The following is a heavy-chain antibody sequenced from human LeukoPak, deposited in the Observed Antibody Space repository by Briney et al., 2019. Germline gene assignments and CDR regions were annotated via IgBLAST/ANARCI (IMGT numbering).Heavy chain of an antibody. CDR1: GYIFTTSW. CDR2: IYPGGSDT. Sequence: GESLKISCRVSGYIFTTSWIGWVRQMPGKGLEWMGIIYPGGSDTRYSPSFQGQVTISADKSISTAYLQWSSLKASDTAMYYCARRSYRSPFYGMDVWGQGTTVTVSS. CDR3: ARRSYRSPFYGMDV. D-gene: IGHD3-10*01. J-gene: IGHJ6*02. V-gene: IGHV5-51*01.